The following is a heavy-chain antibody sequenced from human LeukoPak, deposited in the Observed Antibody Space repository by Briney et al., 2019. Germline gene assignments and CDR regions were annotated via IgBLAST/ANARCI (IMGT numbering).Heavy chain of an antibody. Sequence: PSETLSLTCTVSGGSISTHYWGWIRQPPGKGLEWIGYIYHTGSPTNYNPSLKSRVTISVDTSKNLFSLKLNSVTAADTAMYYCTRGFAVAGTHYYYFYAIDVWGHGTTVTVSS. CDR1: GGSISTHY. D-gene: IGHD6-19*01. CDR3: TRGFAVAGTHYYYFYAIDV. V-gene: IGHV4-59*11. CDR2: IYHTGSPT. J-gene: IGHJ6*02.